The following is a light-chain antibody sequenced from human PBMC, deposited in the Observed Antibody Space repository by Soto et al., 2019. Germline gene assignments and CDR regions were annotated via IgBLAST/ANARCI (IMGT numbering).Light chain of an antibody. CDR2: GVS. CDR1: PPTNSD. V-gene: IGKV1-39*01. J-gene: IGKJ1*01. CDR3: QLIPTPPWT. Sequence: DIRVTQSPSSMSASLGDRVTCTFRTSPPTNSDINWYQKKPRKAPSLLIFGVSHLYSGVPSRFSGGGSGTLCTLTINDLRREAFAIYFCQLIPTPPWTCGQGPKVEVQ.